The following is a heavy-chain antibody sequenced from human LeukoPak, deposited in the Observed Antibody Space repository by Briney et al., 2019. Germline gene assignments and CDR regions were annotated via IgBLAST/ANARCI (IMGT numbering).Heavy chain of an antibody. J-gene: IGHJ4*02. V-gene: IGHV4-4*07. D-gene: IGHD3-22*01. CDR1: GGSISSYY. CDR3: ARETMYYYYSSGFDY. CDR2: MYNSGST. Sequence: SETLSLTCTVSGGSISSYYWSWIGQPAGKGLEWVGRMYNSGSTNYNPSLKSRVSISVDTSKKKFSLTRRCGTAADEAVYYCARETMYYYYSSGFDYCVQGTLVTVSS.